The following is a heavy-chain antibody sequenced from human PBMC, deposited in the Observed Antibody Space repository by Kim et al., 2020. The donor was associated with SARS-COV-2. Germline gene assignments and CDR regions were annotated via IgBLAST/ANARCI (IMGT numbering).Heavy chain of an antibody. V-gene: IGHV1-18*04. CDR3: AREFQGYSYAVHPVQYYFDV. CDR2: ISAYNGNT. CDR1: GYTFTSYG. Sequence: ASVKVSCKASGYTFTSYGISWVRQAPGQGLEWMGWISAYNGNTNYAQKLQGRVTMTTDTSTSTAYMELRILRSDDTAVYYCAREFQGYSYAVHPVQYYFDVWGQGTMVTVSS. D-gene: IGHD5-18*01. J-gene: IGHJ4*02.